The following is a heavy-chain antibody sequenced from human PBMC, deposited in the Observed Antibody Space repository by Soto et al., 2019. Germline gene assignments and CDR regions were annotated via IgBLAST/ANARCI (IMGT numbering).Heavy chain of an antibody. J-gene: IGHJ6*02. CDR1: GFTFSSYA. CDR2: ISYDGSNK. CDR3: ARAMEGGLLLYYYGMDV. Sequence: QVQLVESGGGVVQPGRSLRLSCAASGFTFSSYAMHWVRQAPGKGLEWVAVISYDGSNKYYAGSVKGRFTISRDNSKNTLYLQMNSLRAEDTAVYYCARAMEGGLLLYYYGMDVWGQGTTVTVSS. V-gene: IGHV3-30-3*01. D-gene: IGHD2-21*02.